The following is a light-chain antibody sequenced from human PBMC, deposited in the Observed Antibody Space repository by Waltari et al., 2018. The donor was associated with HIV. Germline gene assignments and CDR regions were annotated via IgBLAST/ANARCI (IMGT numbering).Light chain of an antibody. J-gene: IGLJ1*01. CDR2: DDN. CDR1: ALSKKS. CDR3: YSTANCDSQKGV. V-gene: IGLV3-10*01. Sequence: SYELTQPASVSVSPEQTATITCSGDALSKKSAYWYRQKSGNAPALVIYDDNKRASGIPDRNSACKSGTVATLTIPGAQVEDEAYYYCYSTANCDSQKGVFGAGTLVTVL.